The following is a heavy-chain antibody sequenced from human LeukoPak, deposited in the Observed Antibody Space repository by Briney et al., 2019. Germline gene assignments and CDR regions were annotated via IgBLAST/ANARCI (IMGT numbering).Heavy chain of an antibody. Sequence: ASVKVSCKASGYTFTSYGISWVRQAPGQGLEWMGWISAYNGNTNYAQKLQGRVTMTTDTSTSTAYMELRSLRSGDTAVYYCARVNSGSYRLFYYYYYMDVWGKGTTVTISS. CDR3: ARVNSGSYRLFYYYYYMDV. V-gene: IGHV1-18*01. J-gene: IGHJ6*03. D-gene: IGHD1-26*01. CDR2: ISAYNGNT. CDR1: GYTFTSYG.